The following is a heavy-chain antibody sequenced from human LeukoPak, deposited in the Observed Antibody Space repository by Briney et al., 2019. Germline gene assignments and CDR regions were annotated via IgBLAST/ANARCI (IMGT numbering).Heavy chain of an antibody. CDR3: ARDRVVVAATQDYYYHGMDV. J-gene: IGHJ6*02. CDR1: GYSFTTYG. Sequence: ASVTVSCKASGYSFTTYGVSWVRQAPGQGLEWMGWISAYNGNTNYAQKVQGRVTMTTDTSTSTAYMELRSLRSDDTAVYYCARDRVVVAATQDYYYHGMDVWGQGTTVTVSS. D-gene: IGHD2-15*01. CDR2: ISAYNGNT. V-gene: IGHV1-18*01.